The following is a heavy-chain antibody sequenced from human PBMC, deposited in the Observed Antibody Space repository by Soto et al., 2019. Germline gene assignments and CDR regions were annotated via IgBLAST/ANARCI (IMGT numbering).Heavy chain of an antibody. CDR3: ARGTYYDFWSGYYTSGYFDY. CDR1: RYTFTSYD. CDR2: MNPNSGNT. V-gene: IGHV1-8*01. J-gene: IGHJ4*02. D-gene: IGHD3-3*01. Sequence: ASVKVSCKASRYTFTSYDINWVRQATGQGLEWMGWMNPNSGNTGYAQKFQGRVTMTRNTSISTAYMELSSLRSEDTAVYYCARGTYYDFWSGYYTSGYFDYWGQGTLVTVSS.